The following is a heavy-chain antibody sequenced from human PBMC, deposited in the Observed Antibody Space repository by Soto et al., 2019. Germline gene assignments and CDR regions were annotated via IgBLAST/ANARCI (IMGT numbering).Heavy chain of an antibody. D-gene: IGHD5-12*01. CDR1: GGSISSADYY. J-gene: IGHJ4*02. CDR2: VYYSGST. V-gene: IGHV4-30-4*01. Sequence: SETLSLTCSVSGGSISSADYYWSWIRQPPGKGLEWIGYVYYSGSTYYNPSLKSRTTISIDTSKNQFFLKLDSVTAADTAVYYCARLYTGYESFDYWGQGTLVTVSS. CDR3: ARLYTGYESFDY.